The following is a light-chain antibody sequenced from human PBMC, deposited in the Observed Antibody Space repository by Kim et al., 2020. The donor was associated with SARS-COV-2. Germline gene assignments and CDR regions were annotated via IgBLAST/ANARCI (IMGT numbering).Light chain of an antibody. V-gene: IGLV1-40*01. CDR2: DNN. J-gene: IGLJ1*01. Sequence: QSVLTQPPSLSGAPGQRVTISCTGSSSNIGAGHDVHWYQQLPGTAPKLLIYDNNDRPSGVPDRFFGSKSGTSASLAITGLQAEDEADYYCQSYDTSLGTYVFGTGTKVTVL. CDR1: SSNIGAGHD. CDR3: QSYDTSLGTYV.